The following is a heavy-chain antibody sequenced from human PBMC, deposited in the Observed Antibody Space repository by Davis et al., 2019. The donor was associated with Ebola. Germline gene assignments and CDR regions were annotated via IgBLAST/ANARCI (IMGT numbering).Heavy chain of an antibody. D-gene: IGHD6-13*01. CDR2: INPNSGGT. CDR3: ARGISSWYTAFDI. V-gene: IGHV1-2*06. J-gene: IGHJ3*02. Sequence: ASVKVSCKASGYTFTGYYMHWVRQAPGQGLEWMGRINPNSGGTNYAQKFQGRVTMTRDTSISTAYMELSSLRSEDTAVYYCARGISSWYTAFDIWGQGTMVTVSS. CDR1: GYTFTGYY.